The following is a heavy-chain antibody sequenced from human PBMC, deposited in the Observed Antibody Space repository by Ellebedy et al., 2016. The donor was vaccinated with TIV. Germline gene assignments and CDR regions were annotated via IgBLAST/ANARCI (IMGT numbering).Heavy chain of an antibody. D-gene: IGHD1-26*01. Sequence: GESLKISCAASGFTFSSYSMNWVRQAPGKGLECISYISSSTTTIYYADSVKGRFTISRDNGKTSLYLQMNSLIVEDTAVYYCAREGSGSYGAEYFQHWGQGTLVTVSS. J-gene: IGHJ1*01. V-gene: IGHV3-48*04. CDR2: ISSSTTTI. CDR1: GFTFSSYS. CDR3: AREGSGSYGAEYFQH.